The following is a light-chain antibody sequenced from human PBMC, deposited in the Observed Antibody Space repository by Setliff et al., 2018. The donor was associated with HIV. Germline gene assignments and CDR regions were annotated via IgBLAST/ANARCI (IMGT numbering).Light chain of an antibody. J-gene: IGLJ1*01. CDR1: SSDVGGYNS. CDR2: EVT. CDR3: SSYTSRNSYV. Sequence: QSALAQPASVSGSPGQSITISCTGTSSDVGGYNSVSWYQQHPGKAPKVIIHEVTNRPSGVSDRFSGSKSGNTASLTISGLQAEDEADYYCSSYTSRNSYVFGTGTKGTV. V-gene: IGLV2-14*01.